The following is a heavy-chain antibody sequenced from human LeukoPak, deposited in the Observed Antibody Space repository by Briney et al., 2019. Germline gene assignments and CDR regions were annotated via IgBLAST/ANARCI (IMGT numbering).Heavy chain of an antibody. J-gene: IGHJ4*02. V-gene: IGHV3-72*01. Sequence: GRSLRPSCAASGFIFSDHYMDWVRQAPGKGLEWVGRIRNKAYGCTTEYAASVKGRFTISRDDSKNSLYLQMDSLKTEDTAVYFCARPYDSDWDRTDFDYWGQGTLVTVSS. D-gene: IGHD1/OR15-1a*01. CDR1: GFIFSDHY. CDR3: ARPYDSDWDRTDFDY. CDR2: IRNKAYGCTT.